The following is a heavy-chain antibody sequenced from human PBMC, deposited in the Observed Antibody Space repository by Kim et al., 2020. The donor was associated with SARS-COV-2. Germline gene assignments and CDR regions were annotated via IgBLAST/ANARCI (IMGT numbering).Heavy chain of an antibody. CDR3: ARDLGYCSSTGCSNWFDP. D-gene: IGHD2-2*01. Sequence: KGRVTISVETAKNQFSLKLSSVTAADTAVYYCARDLGYCSSTGCSNWFDPWGQGTLVTVSS. J-gene: IGHJ5*02. V-gene: IGHV4-39*07.